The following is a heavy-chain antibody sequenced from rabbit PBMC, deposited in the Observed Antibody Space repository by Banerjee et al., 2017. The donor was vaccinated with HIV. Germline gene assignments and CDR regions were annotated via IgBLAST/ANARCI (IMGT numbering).Heavy chain of an antibody. CDR2: IYAGSSGGT. CDR3: ARDDHDSNYWGFYFNL. CDR1: GFSFSSGYD. J-gene: IGHJ4*01. Sequence: QQLVESGGGLVKPGASLTLTCTASGFSFSSGYDMCWVRQAPGKGLEWIACIYAGSSGGTYYASWAKGRFTISKTSSTTVTLQMTSLTAADTATYFCARDDHDSNYWGFYFNLWGQGTLVTVS. V-gene: IGHV1S40*01. D-gene: IGHD8-1*01.